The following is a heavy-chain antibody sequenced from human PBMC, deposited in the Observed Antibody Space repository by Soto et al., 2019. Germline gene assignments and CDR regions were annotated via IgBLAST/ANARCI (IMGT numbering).Heavy chain of an antibody. J-gene: IGHJ4*02. Sequence: EVQLVESGGGLVKPGGSLRLSCAASGFTFSSYSMNWVRQAPGKGLEWVSSISSSSSYIYYADSVKGRFTISRDNAKNSRYLHMNSLRAEDTAVYYCARDLGPYGSGEFDYWGQGTLVTVSS. CDR1: GFTFSSYS. CDR2: ISSSSSYI. D-gene: IGHD3-10*01. CDR3: ARDLGPYGSGEFDY. V-gene: IGHV3-21*01.